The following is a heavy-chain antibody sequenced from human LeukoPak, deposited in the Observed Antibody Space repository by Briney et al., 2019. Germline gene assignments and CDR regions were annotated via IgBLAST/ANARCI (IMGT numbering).Heavy chain of an antibody. V-gene: IGHV3-23*01. CDR2: ISNNGGYT. D-gene: IGHD5-18*01. Sequence: GGSLRLSCAASGFTFSSSAMSWVRQAPGKGLEWVSAISNNGGYTYYADSVQGRFTISRDNSKSTLCLQMNSLRAEDTAVYYCAGRVTGYSSGYVYWGQGTLVTVSS. CDR3: AGRVTGYSSGYVY. CDR1: GFTFSSSA. J-gene: IGHJ4*02.